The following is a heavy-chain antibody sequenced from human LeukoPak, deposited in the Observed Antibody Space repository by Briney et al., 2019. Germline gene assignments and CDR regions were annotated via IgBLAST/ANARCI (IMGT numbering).Heavy chain of an antibody. J-gene: IGHJ4*02. CDR2: ISPSSSYI. Sequence: PGGSLRLSCAASGFTFSDYTMNWVRQAPGKGLEWVSSISPSSSYIYYADSVEGRFTISRDNAKNSLYLQMNSLRAEDTALYYCAKDIDGLELPFGFDYWGQGTLVTVSS. V-gene: IGHV3-21*04. D-gene: IGHD1-7*01. CDR1: GFTFSDYT. CDR3: AKDIDGLELPFGFDY.